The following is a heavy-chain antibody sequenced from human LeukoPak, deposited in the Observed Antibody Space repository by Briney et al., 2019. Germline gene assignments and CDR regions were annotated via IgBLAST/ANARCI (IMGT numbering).Heavy chain of an antibody. V-gene: IGHV4-59*01. J-gene: IGHJ4*02. Sequence: SETLSLTCTVSGGSISSYYWSWIRQPPGKGLEWIGYIYYSGSTNYNPSLKSRVTISVDTSKNQFSLKLSSVTAADTAVYYCARQGYSSSWYIDYWGQGTLVTVSS. CDR1: GGSISSYY. D-gene: IGHD6-13*01. CDR3: ARQGYSSSWYIDY. CDR2: IYYSGST.